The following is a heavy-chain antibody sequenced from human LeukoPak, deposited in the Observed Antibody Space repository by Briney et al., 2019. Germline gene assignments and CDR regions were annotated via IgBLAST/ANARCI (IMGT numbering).Heavy chain of an antibody. CDR2: IYYSGST. V-gene: IGHV4-59*12. Sequence: PSETLSLTCTVSGGSISSYYWSWIRQPPGKGLEWIGYIYYSGSTYYNPSLKSRVTISVDTSKNQFSLKLSSVTAADTAVYYCARPQYGSGSYYSGAFDIWGQGTMVTVSS. D-gene: IGHD3-10*01. CDR3: ARPQYGSGSYYSGAFDI. CDR1: GGSISSYY. J-gene: IGHJ3*02.